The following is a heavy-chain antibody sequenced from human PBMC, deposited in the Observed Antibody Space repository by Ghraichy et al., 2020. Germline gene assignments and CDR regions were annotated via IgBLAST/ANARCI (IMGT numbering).Heavy chain of an antibody. CDR2: NYYSGST. CDR1: GGSISSYY. CDR3: ARGIAVAGRGVRTFDI. J-gene: IGHJ3*02. D-gene: IGHD6-19*01. V-gene: IGHV4-59*01. Sequence: ESLNISCTVSGGSISSYYWSWIRQPPGKGLEWIGYNYYSGSTNYNPSLKSRVTISVDTSKNQFSLKLSSVTAADTAVYYCARGIAVAGRGVRTFDIWGQGTMVAVSS.